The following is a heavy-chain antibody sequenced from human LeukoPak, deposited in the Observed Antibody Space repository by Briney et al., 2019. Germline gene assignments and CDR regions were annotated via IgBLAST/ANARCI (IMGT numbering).Heavy chain of an antibody. CDR2: IYTSGGT. CDR1: GGSISSYY. V-gene: IGHV4-4*07. D-gene: IGHD6-13*01. CDR3: ARGYSSSWSRYYFDY. J-gene: IGHJ4*02. Sequence: PSETLSLTCTVSGGSISSYYWSCIRQPAGKGLEWIGRIYTSGGTNYNPSLKSRVPMSVDPSKNQSSLKLSSATAADTAVYYCARGYSSSWSRYYFDYWGQGTLVTVSS.